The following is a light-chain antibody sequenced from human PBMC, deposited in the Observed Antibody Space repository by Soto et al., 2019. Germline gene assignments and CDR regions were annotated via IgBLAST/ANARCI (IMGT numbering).Light chain of an antibody. CDR3: QQYGSSGT. CDR1: PGISSY. Sequence: DIQLTQSPSILSASVGDRVTITCRASPGISSYLAWYQQKPGKAPELLIFSASTLVSGVPSRFSGSGSETDFTLTISRLEPEDFAVYYCQQYGSSGTFGQGTKVEIK. CDR2: SAS. V-gene: IGKV1-9*01. J-gene: IGKJ1*01.